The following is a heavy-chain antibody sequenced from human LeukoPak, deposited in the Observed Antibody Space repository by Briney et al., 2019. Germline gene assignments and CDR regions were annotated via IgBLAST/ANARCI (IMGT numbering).Heavy chain of an antibody. CDR1: GYTFTSYY. CDR2: MNPNSGNT. D-gene: IGHD3-22*01. J-gene: IGHJ4*02. CDR3: ARAMSDSSGTTRDY. V-gene: IGHV1-8*02. Sequence: ASVKVSCKASGYTFTSYYMHWVRQATGQGLEWMGWMNPNSGNTGYAQKFQGRVTMTRNTSISTAYMELSSLRSEDTAVYYCARAMSDSSGTTRDYWGQGTLVTVSS.